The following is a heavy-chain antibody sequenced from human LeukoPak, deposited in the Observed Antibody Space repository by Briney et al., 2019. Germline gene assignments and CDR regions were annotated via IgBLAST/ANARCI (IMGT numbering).Heavy chain of an antibody. D-gene: IGHD3-22*01. Sequence: PGGSLRLSCAASGFTFSSYAMSWVRQAPGKGLEWVSAISGSGGSTYYADSVKGRFTISRDNSKNTLYLQMNSLRAEDTAVYYCAKDGHPSSITMIVVVYYYFDYWGQGTLVTVSS. CDR1: GFTFSSYA. V-gene: IGHV3-23*01. J-gene: IGHJ4*02. CDR3: AKDGHPSSITMIVVVYYYFDY. CDR2: ISGSGGST.